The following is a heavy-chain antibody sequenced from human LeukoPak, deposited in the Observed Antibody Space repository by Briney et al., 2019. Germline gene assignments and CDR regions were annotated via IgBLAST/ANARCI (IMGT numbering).Heavy chain of an antibody. CDR1: GGSISSYY. Sequence: SETLSLTCTVSGGSISSYYWSWIRQPPGKGLEWIGYIYYSGSTNYNPSLKSRVTMSVDTSKKQFSLKLSSVTAADTAVYYCASQHCTSTTCYAYFDYWGQGTLVTVSS. CDR3: ASQHCTSTTCYAYFDY. D-gene: IGHD2-2*01. J-gene: IGHJ4*02. CDR2: IYYSGST. V-gene: IGHV4-59*12.